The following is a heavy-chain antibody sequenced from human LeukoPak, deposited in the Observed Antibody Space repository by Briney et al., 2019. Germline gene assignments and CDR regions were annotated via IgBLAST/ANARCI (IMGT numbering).Heavy chain of an antibody. J-gene: IGHJ4*02. V-gene: IGHV4-31*03. CDR3: AREGGLAVAGPVDY. CDR1: GGSISSGGYY. Sequence: PSQTLSLTCTVSGGSISSGGYYWSWIRQHPGKGLEWIGYIYYSGSTYYNPSLKSRVTISVDTSKNQFSLKLSSVTAADMAVYYCAREGGLAVAGPVDYWGQGTLVTVSS. D-gene: IGHD6-19*01. CDR2: IYYSGST.